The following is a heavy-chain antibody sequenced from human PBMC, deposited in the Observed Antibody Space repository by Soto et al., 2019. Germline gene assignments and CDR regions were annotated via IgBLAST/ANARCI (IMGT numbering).Heavy chain of an antibody. Sequence: VKLVESGGIGVQTGGSLRLSCAAAGFDFEDYAMHWVRQVPGKGLEWVAFISYDGSNQYYADSVKGRFTISRDNPKNTLYLQMNSLRAEDTAVYYCARDSWGFDIWGQGTMVTVSS. CDR2: ISYDGSNQ. CDR1: GFDFEDYA. D-gene: IGHD3-16*01. CDR3: ARDSWGFDI. V-gene: IGHV3-30-3*01. J-gene: IGHJ3*02.